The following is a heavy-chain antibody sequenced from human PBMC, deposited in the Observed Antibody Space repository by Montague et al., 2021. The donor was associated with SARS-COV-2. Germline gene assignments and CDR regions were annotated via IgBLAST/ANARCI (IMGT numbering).Heavy chain of an antibody. V-gene: IGHV4-4*02. CDR3: ARMALASSSSDFDY. Sequence: SETLSLTCAVSGGSISSSNWWSWVRQPPGKGLEWIGEIYHSGSTXYNPSLKSRVTISVDKSKNQFSLKLSPVTAADTAVYYCARMALASSSSDFDYWGQGTLVTVSS. D-gene: IGHD6-6*01. CDR1: GGSISSSNW. CDR2: IYHSGST. J-gene: IGHJ4*02.